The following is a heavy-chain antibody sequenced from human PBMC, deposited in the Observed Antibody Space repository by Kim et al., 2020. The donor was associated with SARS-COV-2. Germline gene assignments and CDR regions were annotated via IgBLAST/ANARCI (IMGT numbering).Heavy chain of an antibody. Sequence: YSADSVKGRFTISRDNFKNTLYLQMNSLRAEDTAVYYCARRGSSSWLFDYWGQGTLVTVSS. D-gene: IGHD6-13*01. V-gene: IGHV3-23*01. CDR3: ARRGSSSWLFDY. J-gene: IGHJ4*02.